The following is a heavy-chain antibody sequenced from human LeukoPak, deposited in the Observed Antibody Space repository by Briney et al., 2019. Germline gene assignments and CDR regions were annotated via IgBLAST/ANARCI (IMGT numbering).Heavy chain of an antibody. CDR1: GFTFSTYW. CDR2: IKQDGSKN. D-gene: IGHD1-26*01. V-gene: IGHV3-7*01. J-gene: IGHJ4*02. Sequence: GGSLRLSCVASGFTFSTYWMSWVRQAPGKGLEWVANIKQDGSKNYYVEFVKGRFTISRDNAKNSLYLQMNSLRVEDTAVYYCARDKIVGATYFDYWGQGTLVTVSS. CDR3: ARDKIVGATYFDY.